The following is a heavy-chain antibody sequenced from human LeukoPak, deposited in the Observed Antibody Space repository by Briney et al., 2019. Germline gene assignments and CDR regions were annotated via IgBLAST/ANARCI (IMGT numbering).Heavy chain of an antibody. J-gene: IGHJ6*03. CDR3: AREWWSGYYTYYYYYMDV. D-gene: IGHD3-3*01. Sequence: GGSLRLSCAASGFTFSSYSMNWVRQAPGKGLEWVSSISSSSSYIYYADSVKGRFTISRDNAKNSLYLQMNSLRAEDTAVYYCAREWWSGYYTYYYYYMDVWGKGTTVTVSS. CDR1: GFTFSSYS. CDR2: ISSSSSYI. V-gene: IGHV3-21*01.